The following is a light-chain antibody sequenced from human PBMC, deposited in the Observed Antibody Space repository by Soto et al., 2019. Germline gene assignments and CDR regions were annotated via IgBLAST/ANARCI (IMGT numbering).Light chain of an antibody. Sequence: DIQMTQSPSSLSASVGDRVTITCRASQSISSWLAWYQQKPGKAPKVLIYKASGLESGVPSRFSGSGSGTEFTLTITSLQPDDFATYYCQQHSAYPWTFGQGTKVEVK. J-gene: IGKJ1*01. CDR3: QQHSAYPWT. CDR1: QSISSW. CDR2: KAS. V-gene: IGKV1-5*03.